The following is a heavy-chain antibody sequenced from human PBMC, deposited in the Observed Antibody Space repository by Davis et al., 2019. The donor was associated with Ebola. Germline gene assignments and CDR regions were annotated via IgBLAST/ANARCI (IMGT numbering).Heavy chain of an antibody. CDR3: ARGALRSFEWSNNDAFDI. D-gene: IGHD3-3*01. CDR2: ISYDGSKK. CDR1: GFTLRSYA. J-gene: IGHJ3*02. Sequence: PGGSLRLSCAASGFTLRSYAMHWVRQAPGKGLEWVAVISYDGSKKYSADSVQGRFTISRDNSKNTLYLQMNSLRPEDTGVYYCARGALRSFEWSNNDAFDIWGQGTTVTVSS. V-gene: IGHV3-30*04.